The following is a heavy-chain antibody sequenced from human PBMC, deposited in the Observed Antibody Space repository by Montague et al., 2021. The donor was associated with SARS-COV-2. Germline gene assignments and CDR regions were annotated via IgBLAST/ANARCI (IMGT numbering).Heavy chain of an antibody. CDR3: AREGVGLDYYDSSGYNDC. J-gene: IGHJ4*02. D-gene: IGHD3-22*01. Sequence: SLRLSCAASGFTFSSYEMNWVRQAPGKGLEWVSYISSSGSTIYYADSVKGRFTISRDNAKNSLYLQMNSLRAEDTAVYYCAREGVGLDYYDSSGYNDCWGQGTLVTVSS. CDR2: ISSSGSTI. V-gene: IGHV3-48*03. CDR1: GFTFSSYE.